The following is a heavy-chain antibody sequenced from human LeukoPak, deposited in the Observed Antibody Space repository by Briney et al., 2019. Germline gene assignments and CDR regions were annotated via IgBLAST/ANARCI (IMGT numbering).Heavy chain of an antibody. V-gene: IGHV3-13*01. CDR2: IGTAGDT. CDR3: AKESPRFDY. CDR1: GFTFSSYD. J-gene: IGHJ4*02. Sequence: GGSLRLSCAASGFTFSSYDMHWVRHATGRGLEWVSAIGTAGDTYYPGSVKGRFTISRDNSKNTLYLQMNSLRAEDTAVYYCAKESPRFDYWGQGTLVTVSS.